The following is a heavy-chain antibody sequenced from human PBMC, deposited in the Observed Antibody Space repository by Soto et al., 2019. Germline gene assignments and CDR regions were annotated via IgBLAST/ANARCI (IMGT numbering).Heavy chain of an antibody. CDR3: TGITWFRGMDV. V-gene: IGHV6-1*01. Sequence: SQTHSLTCAISGDSVSSNIAAWSWIRQSPSRGLEWLGRTYYKSKWNNDYALSVKSRITINPDTSKNQFSLHLYSVTPEDTAVYYCTGITWFRGMDVWGQGTPVTVSS. D-gene: IGHD3-10*01. CDR1: GDSVSSNIAA. J-gene: IGHJ6*02. CDR2: TYYKSKWNN.